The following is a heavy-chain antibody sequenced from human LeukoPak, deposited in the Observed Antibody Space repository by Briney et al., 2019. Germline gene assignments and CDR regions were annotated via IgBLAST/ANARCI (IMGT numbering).Heavy chain of an antibody. CDR2: IYYSGST. J-gene: IGHJ6*03. V-gene: IGHV4-59*01. D-gene: IGHD3-16*01. CDR3: ARETSQKGAHYMDV. CDR1: GGSISGYY. Sequence: SETLSLTCTVSGGSISGYYWSWIRQPPGKGLEWIGYIYYSGSTNYNPSLKSRVTISVDTSKNQFSLKLSSVTAADTAVYYCARETSQKGAHYMDVWGKGTTVTISS.